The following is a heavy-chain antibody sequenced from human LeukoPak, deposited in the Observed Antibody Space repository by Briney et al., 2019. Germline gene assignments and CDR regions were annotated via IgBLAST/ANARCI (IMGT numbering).Heavy chain of an antibody. Sequence: PSETLSLTCAVSGGSISSSNWWSWVRQPPGKGLEWIGEIYHSGSTNYNPSLKSRVTISVDTSKNQFSLKLSSVTAADTAVYYCARGWFGESDPEVVVWGKGTTVTVSS. CDR3: ARGWFGESDPEVVV. CDR1: GGSISSSNW. D-gene: IGHD3-10*01. CDR2: IYHSGST. J-gene: IGHJ6*04. V-gene: IGHV4-4*02.